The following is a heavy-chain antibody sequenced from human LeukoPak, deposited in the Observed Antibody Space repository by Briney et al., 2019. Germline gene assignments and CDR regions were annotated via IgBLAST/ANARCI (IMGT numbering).Heavy chain of an antibody. J-gene: IGHJ4*02. D-gene: IGHD6-25*01. CDR1: GYTFTSYD. Sequence: ASVKVSCKASGYTFTSYDINWVRQATGQGLEWMGWVNPNSGNTGYAQKFQGRVIMTRNTSISTAYMELSSLRSEDTAVYYCARDLPGGAAISGYWGQGTLVTVSS. CDR3: ARDLPGGAAISGY. V-gene: IGHV1-8*01. CDR2: VNPNSGNT.